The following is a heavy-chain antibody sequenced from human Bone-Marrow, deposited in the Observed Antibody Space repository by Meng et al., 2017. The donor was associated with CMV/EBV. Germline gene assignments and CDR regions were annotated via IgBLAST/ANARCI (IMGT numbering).Heavy chain of an antibody. Sequence: VQLQQGGAGLWKPSETLSLTCAVYGGSFSGYYWSWIRQPPGKGLEWIREINHSGSTNYNPFLKSRVTISVDTSKNQFSLKLSSVTAADTAVYYCARGVDYYDSSGYYYWGQGTLVTVSS. V-gene: IGHV4-34*01. CDR3: ARGVDYYDSSGYYY. D-gene: IGHD3-22*01. J-gene: IGHJ4*02. CDR1: GGSFSGYY. CDR2: INHSGST.